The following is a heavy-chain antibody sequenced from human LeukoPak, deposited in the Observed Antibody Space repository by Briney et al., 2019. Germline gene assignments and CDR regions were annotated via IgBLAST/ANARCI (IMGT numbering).Heavy chain of an antibody. V-gene: IGHV4-59*01. D-gene: IGHD2-2*02. J-gene: IGHJ4*02. Sequence: SETLSLTCTVSGGSISSYYWSWIRQPPGKGLEWIAYIYYSGTTNYNPSLKSRVTISLDTSKNQFSLKLSSVTAADTAVYYCARGYCSSTSCYIYYFHYWGQGTLVTVSS. CDR1: GGSISSYY. CDR3: ARGYCSSTSCYIYYFHY. CDR2: IYYSGTT.